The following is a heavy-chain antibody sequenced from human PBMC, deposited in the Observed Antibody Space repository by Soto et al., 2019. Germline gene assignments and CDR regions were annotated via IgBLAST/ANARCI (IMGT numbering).Heavy chain of an antibody. CDR2: INPNSGGT. J-gene: IGHJ4*02. CDR1: GYTFTGYY. Sequence: GASVKVSCKASGYTFTGYYMHWVRQAPGQGLEWMGWINPNSGGTNYAQKFQGRVTMTRDTSISTAYMELSRLRSDDTAVYYCARVRKWSSRPIEYWGQGTQVTVSS. CDR3: ARVRKWSSRPIEY. D-gene: IGHD2-2*01. V-gene: IGHV1-2*02.